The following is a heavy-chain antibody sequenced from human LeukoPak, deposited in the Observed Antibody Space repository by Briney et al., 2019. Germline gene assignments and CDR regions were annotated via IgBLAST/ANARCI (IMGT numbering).Heavy chain of an antibody. J-gene: IGHJ4*02. CDR1: GFTFSSYS. V-gene: IGHV3-21*01. CDR3: ARDQSGYDYPFDY. D-gene: IGHD5-12*01. Sequence: GGSLRCSCAASGFTFSSYSMNWVRQAPGKGREGGSSICSGSSYIDYADSVKGRFTISRDNAKNSLYLQMNRLTAEDTAVYYSARDQSGYDYPFDYWGQGTLVTVSS. CDR2: ICSGSSYI.